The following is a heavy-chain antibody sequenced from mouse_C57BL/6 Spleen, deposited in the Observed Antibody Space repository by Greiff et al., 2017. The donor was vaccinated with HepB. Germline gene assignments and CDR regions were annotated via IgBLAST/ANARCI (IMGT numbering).Heavy chain of an antibody. V-gene: IGHV1-50*01. Sequence: QVQLQQSGAELVKPGASVKLSCKASGYTFTSYWMQWVKQRPGQGLEWIGEIDPSDSYTNYNQKFKGKATLTVDTSSSTAYMQLSSLTSEDSAVYYCARMVTTDWYFDVWGTGTTVTVSS. J-gene: IGHJ1*03. D-gene: IGHD2-2*01. CDR3: ARMVTTDWYFDV. CDR2: IDPSDSYT. CDR1: GYTFTSYW.